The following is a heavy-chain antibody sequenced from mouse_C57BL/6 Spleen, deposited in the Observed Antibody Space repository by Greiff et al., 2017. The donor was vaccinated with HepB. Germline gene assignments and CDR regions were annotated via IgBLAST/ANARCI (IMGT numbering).Heavy chain of an antibody. J-gene: IGHJ4*01. Sequence: VQLQQSGPELVKPGASVKISCKASGYAFSSSWMNWVKQRPGKGLEWIGRIYPGDGDTNYNGKFKGKATLTADKSSSTAYMQLSSLTSEDSAVYFCARSDVGAMDYWGRGTSVTVSS. CDR1: GYAFSSSW. V-gene: IGHV1-82*01. CDR2: IYPGDGDT. CDR3: ARSDVGAMDY.